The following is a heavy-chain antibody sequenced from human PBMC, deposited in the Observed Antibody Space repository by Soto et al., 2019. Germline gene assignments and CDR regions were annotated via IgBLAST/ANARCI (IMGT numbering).Heavy chain of an antibody. D-gene: IGHD2-15*01. CDR3: ARDAYCSGGSCRNWFDP. CDR2: ISSSSSYI. V-gene: IGHV3-21*01. Sequence: GGSLRLSCAASGFTFSSYSMNWVRQAPGKGLEWVSSISSSSSYIYYADSVKGRFTISRDNAKNSLYLQMNSLRAEDTAVYYCARDAYCSGGSCRNWFDPWGQGTLVTVSS. CDR1: GFTFSSYS. J-gene: IGHJ5*02.